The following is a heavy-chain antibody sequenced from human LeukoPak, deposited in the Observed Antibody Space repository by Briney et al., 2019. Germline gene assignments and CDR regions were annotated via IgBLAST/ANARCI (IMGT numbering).Heavy chain of an antibody. CDR1: GFTFSDYG. J-gene: IGHJ6*03. CDR3: ARDATSKYYYYMDV. CDR2: IWYDGINK. V-gene: IGHV3-33*01. Sequence: PGRSLRLSFAASGFTFSDYGMHWVRQAPGKGLEWVAVIWYDGINKYYADSVKGRFTISRDNSKNTLYLQMNSLRAEDTAVYYCARDATSKYYYYMDVWGKGTTVTVSS.